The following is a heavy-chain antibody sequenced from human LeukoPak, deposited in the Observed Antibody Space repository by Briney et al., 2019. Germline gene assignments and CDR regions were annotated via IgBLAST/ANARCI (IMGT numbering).Heavy chain of an antibody. Sequence: EASVKVSCKASGGTFSSYAISWVRQAPGQGLEWMGGIIPIFGTANYAQKFQGRVTITADESTSTAYMELSSLRSEDTAVYYCARVFDGGSGSYTKYYFDYWGQGTLVTVSS. CDR1: GGTFSSYA. J-gene: IGHJ4*02. CDR3: ARVFDGGSGSYTKYYFDY. CDR2: IIPIFGTA. V-gene: IGHV1-69*13. D-gene: IGHD1-26*01.